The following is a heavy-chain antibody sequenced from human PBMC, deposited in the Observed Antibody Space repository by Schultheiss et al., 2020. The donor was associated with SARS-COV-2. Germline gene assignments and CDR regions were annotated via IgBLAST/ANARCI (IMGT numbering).Heavy chain of an antibody. J-gene: IGHJ3*02. CDR1: GGSFSGYY. CDR3: AKGVVVVVAATFAAHDAFDI. D-gene: IGHD2-15*01. V-gene: IGHV3-23*01. Sequence: ETLSLTCAVYGGSFSGYYWSWIRQPPGKGLEWVSAISGSGGSTYYADSVKGRFTISRDNSKNTLYLQMNSLRAEDTAVYYCAKGVVVVVAATFAAHDAFDIWGQGTMVTVSS. CDR2: ISGSGGST.